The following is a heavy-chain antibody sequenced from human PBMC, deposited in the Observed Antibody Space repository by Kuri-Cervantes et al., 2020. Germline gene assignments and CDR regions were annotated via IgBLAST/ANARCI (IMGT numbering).Heavy chain of an antibody. CDR2: IYHSGST. V-gene: IGHV4-30-2*01. CDR1: GGSISSGGYS. D-gene: IGHD3-10*01. J-gene: IGHJ4*02. Sequence: LRLSCAVSGGSISSGGYSWSWIRQPPGKGLEWIGYIYHSGSTYYNPSLKSRVTISVDRSKNQFSLKLSSVTAADTAVYYCASSSSRGPRQLWFGYWGQGTPVTVSS. CDR3: ASSSSRGPRQLWFGY.